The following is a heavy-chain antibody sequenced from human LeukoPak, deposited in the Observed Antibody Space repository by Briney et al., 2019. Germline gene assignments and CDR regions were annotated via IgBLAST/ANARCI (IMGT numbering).Heavy chain of an antibody. V-gene: IGHV3-30-3*01. CDR3: ARSLGYSYAYFDY. CDR1: GFTFSSYA. D-gene: IGHD5-18*01. Sequence: SGGSLRLSCAASGFTFSSYAMHWVRQAPGKGLEWVAVISYDGSNKYYADSVKGRFTISRDNSKNTLYLQMNSLRAEDTAVYYCARSLGYSYAYFDYWGQGTLVTVSS. J-gene: IGHJ4*02. CDR2: ISYDGSNK.